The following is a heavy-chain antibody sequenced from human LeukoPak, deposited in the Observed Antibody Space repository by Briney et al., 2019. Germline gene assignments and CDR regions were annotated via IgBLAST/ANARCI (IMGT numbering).Heavy chain of an antibody. D-gene: IGHD2-21*02. CDR2: MHYSGST. CDR3: ARRVTSNWFDP. CDR1: GGSINNYY. V-gene: IGHV4-59*08. Sequence: PSETLSLTCTVSGGSINNYYWSWIRQPPGKGLEGIGYMHYSGSTNYNPSLKSRFTTSVDTSKNQFSLRLSSVTAADTAVYYCARRVTSNWFDPWGQGTLVTVSS. J-gene: IGHJ5*02.